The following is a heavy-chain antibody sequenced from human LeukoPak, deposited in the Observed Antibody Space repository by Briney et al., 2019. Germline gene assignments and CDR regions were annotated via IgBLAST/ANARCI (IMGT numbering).Heavy chain of an antibody. Sequence: GGSPRLSCAASGFTFSSYSMNWVRQAPGKGLEWVSSISSSSSYIYYADSVKGRFTISRDNAKNSLYLQMNSLRAEDTAVYYCARFHYCGGDCYSGFDYWGQGTLVTVSS. D-gene: IGHD2-21*01. CDR1: GFTFSSYS. J-gene: IGHJ4*02. CDR3: ARFHYCGGDCYSGFDY. CDR2: ISSSSSYI. V-gene: IGHV3-21*01.